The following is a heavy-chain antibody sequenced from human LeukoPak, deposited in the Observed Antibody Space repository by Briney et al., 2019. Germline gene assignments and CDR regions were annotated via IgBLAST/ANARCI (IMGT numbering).Heavy chain of an antibody. J-gene: IGHJ3*02. Sequence: PGGSLRLSCAASGFTFSSYEMNWVRQAPGKGLEWVSYISSSGSTIYYADSVKGRFTISRDNAKNSLYLQMNSLRAEDTAVYYCARDWGDILTGYDAFDIWGQGTMVTVSS. CDR1: GFTFSSYE. CDR2: ISSSGSTI. V-gene: IGHV3-48*03. CDR3: ARDWGDILTGYDAFDI. D-gene: IGHD3-9*01.